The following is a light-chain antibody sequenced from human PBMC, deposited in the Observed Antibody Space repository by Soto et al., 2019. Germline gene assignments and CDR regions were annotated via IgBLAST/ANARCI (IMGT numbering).Light chain of an antibody. V-gene: IGKV3-20*01. CDR1: QNVSNSY. J-gene: IGKJ5*01. CDR3: QQYGSSPPMT. Sequence: EIALTQSPGTLSLSPGERATLSCRASQNVSNSYLAWYQQKPGQAPRLLIYGAATRATGIPPRFRGRGYGTDLNLPISRLEHEDLAVFNCQQYGSSPPMTFRQGTRREIK. CDR2: GAA.